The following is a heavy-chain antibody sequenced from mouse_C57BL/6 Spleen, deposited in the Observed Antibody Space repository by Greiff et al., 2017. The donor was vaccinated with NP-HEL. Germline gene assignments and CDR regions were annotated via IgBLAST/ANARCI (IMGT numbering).Heavy chain of an antibody. CDR3: ARQHGSSYFDV. J-gene: IGHJ1*03. CDR1: GFTFSSYG. D-gene: IGHD1-3*01. Sequence: EVQLVESGGDLVKPGGSLKLSCAASGFTFSSYGMSWVRQTPDKRLEWVATISSGGSYTYYPDSVKGRFTISRDNAKNTLYLQLSSLKSEDTAMYYCARQHGSSYFDVWGTGTTVTVSS. CDR2: ISSGGSYT. V-gene: IGHV5-6*01.